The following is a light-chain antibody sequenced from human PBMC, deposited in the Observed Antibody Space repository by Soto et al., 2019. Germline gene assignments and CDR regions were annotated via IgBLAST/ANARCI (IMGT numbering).Light chain of an antibody. Sequence: QSVLTQPPSASGTPGQRGTISCYGSTSNIGNNYVCWFQQLPGTAPKLLIYRNNQLPSGVPDRFSGSKSGTSASLAISGLRSEDEADYYCAAWEDSLNGVVFGGGTQLTVL. V-gene: IGLV1-47*01. J-gene: IGLJ3*02. CDR1: TSNIGNNY. CDR2: RNN. CDR3: AAWEDSLNGVV.